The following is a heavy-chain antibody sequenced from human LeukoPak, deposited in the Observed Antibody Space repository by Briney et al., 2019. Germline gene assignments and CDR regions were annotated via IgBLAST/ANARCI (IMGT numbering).Heavy chain of an antibody. J-gene: IGHJ4*02. Sequence: PGGSLRLSCAASGFTFTKYAMSWVRQAPGKGLEWVSGTGASGVTTHYADSVRGRFGLSRDNSKNTLYLQMSSLRVEDTAVYYCAKHRDNGDSSGYHDFDFWGQGTLVIVSS. V-gene: IGHV3-23*01. CDR3: AKHRDNGDSSGYHDFDF. CDR1: GFTFTKYA. CDR2: TGASGVTT. D-gene: IGHD3-22*01.